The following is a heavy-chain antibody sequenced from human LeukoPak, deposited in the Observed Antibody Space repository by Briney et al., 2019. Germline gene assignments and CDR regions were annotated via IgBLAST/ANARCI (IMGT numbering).Heavy chain of an antibody. Sequence: GSLRLSCRGNGVTFNRREDECVRRATGKRLEWISYITSTGSTKYYADSVKGRFTISRDNAKNSLYLQMDSLRAEDTAVYYCARDRDTAYNPFDYWGQGTLVTVSS. V-gene: IGHV3-48*03. CDR2: ITSTGSTK. J-gene: IGHJ4*02. CDR3: ARDRDTAYNPFDY. CDR1: GVTFNRRE. D-gene: IGHD1-1*01.